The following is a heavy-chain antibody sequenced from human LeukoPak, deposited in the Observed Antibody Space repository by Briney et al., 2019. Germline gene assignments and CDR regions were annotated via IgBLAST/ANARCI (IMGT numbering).Heavy chain of an antibody. CDR1: GGSISSSSYY. Sequence: SETLSLTCTVSGGSISSSSYYWGWIRQPPGKGLEWIGSIYYSGSTYYNPSLKSRVTISVDTSKNQFSLKLSSVTAADTAVYYCARDIVATNHGGMDVWGQGTTVTVSS. CDR3: ARDIVATNHGGMDV. CDR2: IYYSGST. J-gene: IGHJ6*02. V-gene: IGHV4-39*07. D-gene: IGHD5-12*01.